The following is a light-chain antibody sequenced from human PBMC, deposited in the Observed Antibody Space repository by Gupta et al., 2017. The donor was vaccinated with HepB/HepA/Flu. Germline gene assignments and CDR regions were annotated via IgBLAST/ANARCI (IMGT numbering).Light chain of an antibody. V-gene: IGLV2-14*03. J-gene: IGLJ3*02. CDR3: RSYKKPTTRV. CDR1: GNDVGGYNH. Sequence: QSALTQPASVSGSPGQSITISCTGTGNDVGGYNHVSWYQQHPGTAPTLMIYDVSRRPSGVSRRFSGTKSDTTASQSISGLQAEDEADYYCRSYKKPTTRVFGGGTKLTVL. CDR2: DVS.